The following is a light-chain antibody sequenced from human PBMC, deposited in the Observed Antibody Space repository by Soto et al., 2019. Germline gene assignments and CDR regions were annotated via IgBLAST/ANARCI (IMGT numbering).Light chain of an antibody. V-gene: IGLV1-44*01. Sequence: SVLPQLPSSSGSAGQMVTLSYSGSSSNIGSNTVNWFQQLPGTAPKLLIYSNNQRPSGVPDRFSGSKSGTSASLAISGLQSADEADYYCAAWDASLNGPVFGTGTRSPS. CDR1: SSNIGSNT. CDR2: SNN. CDR3: AAWDASLNGPV. J-gene: IGLJ1*01.